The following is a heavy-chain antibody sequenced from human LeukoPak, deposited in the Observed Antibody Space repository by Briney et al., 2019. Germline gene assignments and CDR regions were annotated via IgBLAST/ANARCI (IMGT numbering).Heavy chain of an antibody. V-gene: IGHV1-8*01. J-gene: IGHJ6*02. D-gene: IGHD2-2*02. CDR2: MNPNSGNT. CDR3: VLVVVPAAITPRFNYYYGMDV. CDR1: GYTFTSYD. Sequence: ASVKVSCKASGYTFTSYDINWVRQATGQGLEWMGWMNPNSGNTGYAQKFQGRVTMTRNTSISTAYMELSSLRSEDTAVYYCVLVVVPAAITPRFNYYYGMDVWGQGTTVTVSS.